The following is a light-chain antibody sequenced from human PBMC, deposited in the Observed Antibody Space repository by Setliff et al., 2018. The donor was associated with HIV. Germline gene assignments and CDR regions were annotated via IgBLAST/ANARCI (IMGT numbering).Light chain of an antibody. CDR1: TGAVTSGHF. CDR2: DAG. CDR3: LLFYSGVRV. V-gene: IGLV7-46*01. Sequence: QAVVTQEPSLTVSPGGPVTLTCASDTGAVTSGHFPYWFQQRPGHAPRTLIYDAGTKLSSTPARFSGSLLGGKAVLTLSGAQPEDEAEYYCLLFYSGVRVFGGGTK. J-gene: IGLJ2*01.